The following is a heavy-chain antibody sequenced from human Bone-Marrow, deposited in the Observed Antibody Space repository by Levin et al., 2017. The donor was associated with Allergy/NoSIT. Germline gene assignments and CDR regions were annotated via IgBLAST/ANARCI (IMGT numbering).Heavy chain of an antibody. D-gene: IGHD1-7*01. CDR1: GGSISSYY. V-gene: IGHV4-59*01. Sequence: SQTLSLTCTVSGGSISSYYWSWIRQPPGKGLEWIGYIYYSGSTNYNPSLKSRVTISVDTSKNQFSLKLSSVTAADTAVYYCARSHWNYYRYYYYYGMDVWGQGTTVTVSS. CDR3: ARSHWNYYRYYYYYGMDV. J-gene: IGHJ6*02. CDR2: IYYSGST.